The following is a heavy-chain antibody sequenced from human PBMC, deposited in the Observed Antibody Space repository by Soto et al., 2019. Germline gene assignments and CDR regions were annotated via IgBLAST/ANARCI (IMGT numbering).Heavy chain of an antibody. CDR1: GFALSSYS. Sequence: GGSLRLSCAVSGFALSSYSIAWVRQAPGKGLVWVSRIDTYGSATKYADSVEGRFSISKDNAENTLYLQMNNLRADDTAVYYCVRVLKSSRWQHDVTDIWGQGTMVTVSS. CDR3: VRVLKSSRWQHDVTDI. D-gene: IGHD6-19*01. J-gene: IGHJ3*02. CDR2: IDTYGSAT. V-gene: IGHV3-74*01.